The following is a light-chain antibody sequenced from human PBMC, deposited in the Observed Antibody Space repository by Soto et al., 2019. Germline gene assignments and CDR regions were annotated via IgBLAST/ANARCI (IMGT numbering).Light chain of an antibody. CDR3: QQYNNYPYT. V-gene: IGKV1-5*03. CDR2: EAS. CDR1: QTINRW. Sequence: DIQMTQSPSTLSAAMGDRVTITCRASQTINRWLAWYQQTPGRAPKVVIYEASSLETGVPSRFSGTGSGAEFTLTISSLQPDDFATYYCQQYNNYPYTFGQGTKLEIK. J-gene: IGKJ2*01.